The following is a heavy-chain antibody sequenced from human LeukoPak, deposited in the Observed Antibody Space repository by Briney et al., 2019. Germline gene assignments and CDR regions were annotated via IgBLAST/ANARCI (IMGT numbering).Heavy chain of an antibody. J-gene: IGHJ6*02. V-gene: IGHV3-23*01. CDR1: GFTFSSYA. CDR2: ISGSGGST. Sequence: GGSLRLSCAASGFTFSSYAMSWVRQAPGKGLEWVSAISGSGGSTYYADSVKSRFTISRDNSKNTLYLQMNSLRAEDTAVYYCAKVNHYYYGMDVWGQGTTVTVSS. CDR3: AKVNHYYYGMDV.